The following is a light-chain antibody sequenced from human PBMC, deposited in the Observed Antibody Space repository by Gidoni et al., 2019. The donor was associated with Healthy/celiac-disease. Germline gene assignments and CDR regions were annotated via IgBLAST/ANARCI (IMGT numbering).Light chain of an antibody. Sequence: DIVMTQSPDSLAVSLGERATINCKSSPSVLYSSNNKNYLAWYQQKPGQPPKLLIYWASTRESGVPDRFSGSGSGTDFTLTIDSLQAEDVAVYYCQQYYSTPTWTFGQGTKVEIK. CDR2: WAS. V-gene: IGKV4-1*01. CDR1: PSVLYSSNNKNY. J-gene: IGKJ1*01. CDR3: QQYYSTPTWT.